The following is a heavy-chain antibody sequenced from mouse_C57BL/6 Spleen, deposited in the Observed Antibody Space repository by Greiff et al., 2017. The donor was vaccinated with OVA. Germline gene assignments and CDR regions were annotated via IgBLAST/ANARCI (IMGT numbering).Heavy chain of an antibody. CDR3: ARGPYDGYLPYYFDY. Sequence: EVQLQQSGPELVKPGASVKISCKASGYTFTDYYMNWVKQSHGKSLEWIGDINPNNGGTSYNQKFKGKAPLTVDKSSSTAYLELRSLTSKDSAVYYCARGPYDGYLPYYFDYWGQGTTLTVSS. V-gene: IGHV1-26*01. CDR1: GYTFTDYY. D-gene: IGHD2-3*01. CDR2: INPNNGGT. J-gene: IGHJ2*01.